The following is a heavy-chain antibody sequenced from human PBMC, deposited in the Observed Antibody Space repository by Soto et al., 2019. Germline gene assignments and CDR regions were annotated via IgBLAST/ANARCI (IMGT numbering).Heavy chain of an antibody. CDR2: IYHSETT. V-gene: IGHV4-39*07. CDR1: GGSISSSSYY. D-gene: IGHD3-22*01. J-gene: IGHJ6*02. CDR3: ARTSYYDSTGYYNLDV. Sequence: SETLSLTCTVSGGSISSSSYYWGWIRQPPGKGLEWIGSIYHSETTNYNPSLNSRVSISVDKSKNQFSLKLNSVNAADTADYYCARTSYYDSTGYYNLDVWGPGTTVTVSS.